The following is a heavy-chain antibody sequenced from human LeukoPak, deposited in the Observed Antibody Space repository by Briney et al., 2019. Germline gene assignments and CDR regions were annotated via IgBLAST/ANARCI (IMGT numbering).Heavy chain of an antibody. J-gene: IGHJ6*02. D-gene: IGHD2-2*01. CDR3: ATANRIVVVPAAVGYGMDV. CDR2: TIPILGIA. V-gene: IGHV1-69*04. CDR1: GGTFSSYA. Sequence: EASVKVSCKASGGTFSSYAISWVRQAPGQGLEWMGRTIPILGIANYAQKFQGRVTITADKSTSTAYMELSSLRSEDTAVYYCATANRIVVVPAAVGYGMDVWGQGTTVTVSS.